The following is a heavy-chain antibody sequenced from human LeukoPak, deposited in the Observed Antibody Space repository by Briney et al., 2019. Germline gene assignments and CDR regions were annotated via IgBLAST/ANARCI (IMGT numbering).Heavy chain of an antibody. V-gene: IGHV3-53*01. D-gene: IGHD6-19*01. Sequence: GGSLRLSCAASGLIVSSNYMNWVRQAPGKGLEWVSVIYSGGNTYYGHSVKGRFTISRDNSKNTLDLQMNSLRAEDTAVYYCAREVAGTGSFDYWGQGTLVTVSS. J-gene: IGHJ4*02. CDR1: GLIVSSNY. CDR3: AREVAGTGSFDY. CDR2: IYSGGNT.